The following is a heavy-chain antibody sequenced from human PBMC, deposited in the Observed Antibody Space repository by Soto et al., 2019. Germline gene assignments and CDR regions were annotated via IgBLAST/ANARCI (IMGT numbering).Heavy chain of an antibody. D-gene: IGHD6-19*01. V-gene: IGHV1-3*01. CDR2: INAGNGNT. Sequence: VASVKVSCKASGYTFTGYAMHWVRQAPGQRLEWMGWINAGNGNTKYSQKFQGRVTITRDTSASTAYMELSSLRSEDSAVYYCARAVAVPADFDYWRQGTLVTVSS. J-gene: IGHJ4*02. CDR1: GYTFTGYA. CDR3: ARAVAVPADFDY.